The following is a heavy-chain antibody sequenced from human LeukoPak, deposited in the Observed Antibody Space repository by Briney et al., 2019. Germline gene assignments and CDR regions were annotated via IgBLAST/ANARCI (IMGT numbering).Heavy chain of an antibody. D-gene: IGHD6-6*01. J-gene: IGHJ6*03. CDR2: INPNSGGT. V-gene: IGHV1-2*02. CDR3: ASTYSSSSHYMDV. Sequence: ASVKVSCKASGYTFTGYYIHWVRQAPGQGLEWMGWINPNSGGTNYAQKFQGRVTMTRDTSISTAYMELSRLRSDDTAVYYCASTYSSSSHYMDVWGKGTTVTVSS. CDR1: GYTFTGYY.